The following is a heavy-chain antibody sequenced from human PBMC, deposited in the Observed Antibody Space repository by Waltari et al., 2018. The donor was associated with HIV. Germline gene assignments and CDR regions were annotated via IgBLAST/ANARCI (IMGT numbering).Heavy chain of an antibody. CDR3: TRTVSSYKYYFDY. V-gene: IGHV3-48*04. CDR2: ISYSSRNI. D-gene: IGHD6-13*01. CDR1: GFTFSSYS. Sequence: VHLLESGGGLVQPGGSLRLSCAASGFTFSSYSVNWVRQAPGKGLEWIEYISYSSRNISYGDSVQGRFTISRDNSKNSLYLQMDSLRADDTAVYYCTRTVSSYKYYFDYWGQGTLVTVSS. J-gene: IGHJ4*02.